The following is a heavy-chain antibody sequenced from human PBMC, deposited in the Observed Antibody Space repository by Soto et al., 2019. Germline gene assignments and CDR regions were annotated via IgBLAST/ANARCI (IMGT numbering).Heavy chain of an antibody. V-gene: IGHV1-69*04. J-gene: IGHJ4*01. CDR2: IIPVLGVP. Sequence: QDQLLQSGAEVKKPGSSVKVSCKASGGTFYNYGFSWMRQAPGQGLEWMGRIIPVLGVPSYAEKFQGRVTIFADTSTTSVYMDLSNLRSEDTAIYYCAIELSFPGILQSRPCDFWGHGTLVTVSS. D-gene: IGHD6-6*01. CDR3: AIELSFPGILQSRPCDF. CDR1: GGTFYNYG.